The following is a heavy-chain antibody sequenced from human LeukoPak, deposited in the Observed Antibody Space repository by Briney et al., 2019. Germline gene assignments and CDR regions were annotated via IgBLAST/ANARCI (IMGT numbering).Heavy chain of an antibody. CDR2: IFPRCGEI. J-gene: IGHJ3*02. CDR3: ARGLFLSGYLDAFDI. D-gene: IGHD3-22*01. Sequence: GGSLRLSCAASGFTFSTFAMIWVRQPPGKGLEWVSSIFPRCGEIHYADSVRGRFTISRDNSKRTLSLQMNSLRVEDTAVYYCARGLFLSGYLDAFDIWGQGRVVTVSS. V-gene: IGHV3-23*01. CDR1: GFTFSTFA.